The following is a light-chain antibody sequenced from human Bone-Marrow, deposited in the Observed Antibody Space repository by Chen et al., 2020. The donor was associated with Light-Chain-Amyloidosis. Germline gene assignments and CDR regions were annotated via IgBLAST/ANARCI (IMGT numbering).Light chain of an antibody. V-gene: IGLV1-47*01. Sequence: QSVLTQPPSASGTPGQRVTISCSGASSNIGINSVYWYQHFPGAAPNLLIRRNNQQPSGLPYRFSASTSGTSAFLAIKGLRSDDDADYYCAAWDGSPSAYVIRTVTKVIVL. CDR2: RNN. CDR3: AAWDGSPSAYV. CDR1: SSNIGINS. J-gene: IGLJ1*01.